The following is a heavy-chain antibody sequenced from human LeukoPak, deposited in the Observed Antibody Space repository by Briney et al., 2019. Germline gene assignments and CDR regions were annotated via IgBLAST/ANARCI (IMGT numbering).Heavy chain of an antibody. D-gene: IGHD2-2*01. V-gene: IGHV3-30*02. CDR1: GFTFSSYG. J-gene: IGHJ4*02. CDR3: AKVLGYCSSTSCYYDY. Sequence: GGSLRLSCAASGFTFSSYGMHWVRQAPGRGLEWVAFIRYDGSNKYYADSVKGRYTISRDNSKNTLYLQMNSLRAEDTAVYYCAKVLGYCSSTSCYYDYWGQGTLVTVSS. CDR2: IRYDGSNK.